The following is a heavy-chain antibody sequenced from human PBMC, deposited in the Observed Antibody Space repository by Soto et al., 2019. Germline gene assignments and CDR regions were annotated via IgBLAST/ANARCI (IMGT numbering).Heavy chain of an antibody. CDR1: GGSISSGGYY. CDR2: IYYSGST. D-gene: IGHD2-15*01. CDR3: ARGYEGWFDP. Sequence: QVQLQESGPGLVKPSQTLSLTCTVSGGSISSGGYYWSWIRQHPGKGLEWIGYIYYSGSTYYNPCLKRRGTLSVDTSKNQFSLKLSSVTAADTAVYYCARGYEGWFDPWGQGTLVTVSS. V-gene: IGHV4-31*03. J-gene: IGHJ5*02.